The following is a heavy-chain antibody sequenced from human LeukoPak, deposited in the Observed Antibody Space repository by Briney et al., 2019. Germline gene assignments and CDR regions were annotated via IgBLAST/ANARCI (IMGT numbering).Heavy chain of an antibody. Sequence: PGGSLRLSCAASGFIFSSYAMSWVRQAPGKGLEWVSVISGSGGSTYYADSVKGRFTISRDNSKNTLYLQMNSLRAEDTAVYYCANLDQVLTGADAFDIWGQGTMVTVSS. CDR2: ISGSGGST. CDR3: ANLDQVLTGADAFDI. J-gene: IGHJ3*02. V-gene: IGHV3-23*01. D-gene: IGHD4/OR15-4a*01. CDR1: GFIFSSYA.